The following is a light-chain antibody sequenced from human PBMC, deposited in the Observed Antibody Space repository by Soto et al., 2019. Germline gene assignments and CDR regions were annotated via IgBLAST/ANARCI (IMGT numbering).Light chain of an antibody. CDR1: NSNIGSNT. CDR3: ATWDDSLNGWV. J-gene: IGLJ3*02. V-gene: IGLV1-44*01. CDR2: NNE. Sequence: QSVLTQPPSASGTPGQRVTISCSGSNSNIGSNTVNWYQQLPGTAPKLLIYNNEQRPSGVPDRCSGSKSGTSASLAISGLQSEDEADYYCATWDDSLNGWVFGGGTRVTVL.